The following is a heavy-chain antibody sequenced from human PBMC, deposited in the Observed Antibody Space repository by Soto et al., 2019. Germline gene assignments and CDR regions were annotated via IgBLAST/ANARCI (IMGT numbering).Heavy chain of an antibody. CDR3: ARAWTTVTSMDGMDV. J-gene: IGHJ6*02. Sequence: PGGSLRLSCAASGFTFSSYDMHWVRQATGKGLEWVSAIGTAGDTYYPGSVKGRFTISRENAKNSLYLQMNSLRAGDTAVYYCARAWTTVTSMDGMDVWGQGTTVTVSS. CDR1: GFTFSSYD. V-gene: IGHV3-13*01. CDR2: IGTAGDT. D-gene: IGHD4-4*01.